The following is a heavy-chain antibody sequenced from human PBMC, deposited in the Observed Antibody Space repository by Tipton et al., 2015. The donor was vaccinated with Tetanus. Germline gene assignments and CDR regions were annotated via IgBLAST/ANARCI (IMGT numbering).Heavy chain of an antibody. CDR2: IKSKTDGGTT. Sequence: SLRLSCAASGFTFSNAWMNWVRQAPGKGLEWVGRIKSKTDGGTTDYAAPVKGRFTISRDDSKNTLYLQMNSLKTEDTAVYYCTTNKNYYDSIHDAFDIWGQGTMVTVSS. V-gene: IGHV3-15*07. J-gene: IGHJ3*02. CDR3: TTNKNYYDSIHDAFDI. CDR1: GFTFSNAW. D-gene: IGHD3-22*01.